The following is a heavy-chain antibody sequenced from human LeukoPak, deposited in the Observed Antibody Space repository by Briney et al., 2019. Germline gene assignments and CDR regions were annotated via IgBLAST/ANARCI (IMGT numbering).Heavy chain of an antibody. CDR1: GGSISSDSYY. V-gene: IGHV4-61*02. Sequence: SETLSLTCTVSGGSISSDSYYWSWIRQPAGKGLEWIGRIYTSGSTNYNPSLKSRVTISVDTSKNQFSLKLSSVTAADTAMYYCAIGSNYLPFDYWGQGTLVTVSS. CDR3: AIGSNYLPFDY. CDR2: IYTSGST. J-gene: IGHJ4*02. D-gene: IGHD4-11*01.